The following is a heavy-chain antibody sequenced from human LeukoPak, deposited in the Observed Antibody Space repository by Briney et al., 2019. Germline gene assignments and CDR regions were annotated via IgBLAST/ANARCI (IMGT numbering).Heavy chain of an antibody. V-gene: IGHV1-24*01. J-gene: IGHJ4*02. CDR2: SDPEDGET. Sequence: ASVKVSCKVSGYTLTELSMHWVRQAPGKGLEWMGGSDPEDGETIYAQKFQGRVTMTKDTSTNTVYMHLSSLSSDDTAVYYCARAYYESSAYRHAVYFDYWGQGTLVTVSS. CDR1: GYTLTELS. D-gene: IGHD3-22*01. CDR3: ARAYYESSAYRHAVYFDY.